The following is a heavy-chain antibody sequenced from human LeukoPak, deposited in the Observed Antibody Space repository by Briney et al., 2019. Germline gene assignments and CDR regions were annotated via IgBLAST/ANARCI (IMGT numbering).Heavy chain of an antibody. CDR3: ARHEFPGGSADY. CDR1: GGSISSYY. J-gene: IGHJ4*02. V-gene: IGHV4-59*08. D-gene: IGHD3-16*01. CDR2: IYYSGST. Sequence: SETLSLTCTVSGGSISSYYWSWIRQPPGKGLEWIGYIYYSGSTNYNPSLKSRVTISVDTSKNQFSLKLSSVTAADTAVYYCARHEFPGGSADYWGQGTLVTVSS.